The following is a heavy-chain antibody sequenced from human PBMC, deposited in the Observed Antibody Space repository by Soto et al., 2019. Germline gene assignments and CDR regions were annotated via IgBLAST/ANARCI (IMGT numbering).Heavy chain of an antibody. Sequence: PGESLKISCNGSGYSFTSYWIGWVRQMPGKGLEWMGIIYPGDSDTRYSPSFQGQVTIPADKSISTAYLQWSSLKASDTAMYYCARSFETAMSTAYGMDVWGQGTTVTVSS. V-gene: IGHV5-51*01. J-gene: IGHJ6*02. CDR2: IYPGDSDT. CDR3: ARSFETAMSTAYGMDV. D-gene: IGHD5-18*01. CDR1: GYSFTSYW.